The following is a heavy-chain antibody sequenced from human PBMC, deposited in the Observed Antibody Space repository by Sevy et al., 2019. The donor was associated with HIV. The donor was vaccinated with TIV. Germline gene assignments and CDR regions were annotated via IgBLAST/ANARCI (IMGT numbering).Heavy chain of an antibody. V-gene: IGHV5-51*01. Sequence: GESLKISCKASGYSFTSSWIGWVRQMPGKGLEWMVIIYTTDSDARYSPSFEGQVTISVDKSIGTAYLQWSSLKASDTAIYYCARRGASGGWYHFDYWGQGTLATVSS. CDR2: IYTTDSDA. CDR3: ARRGASGGWYHFDY. CDR1: GYSFTSSW. J-gene: IGHJ4*02. D-gene: IGHD6-19*01.